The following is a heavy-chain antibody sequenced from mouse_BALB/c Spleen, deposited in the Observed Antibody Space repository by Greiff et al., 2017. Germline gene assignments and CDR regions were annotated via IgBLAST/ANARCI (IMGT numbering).Heavy chain of an antibody. CDR1: GFTFSDYY. J-gene: IGHJ2*01. CDR2: ISDGGSYT. Sequence: EVKLMESGGGLVKPGGSLKLSCAASGFTFSDYYMYWVRQTPEKRLEWVATISDGGSYTYYPDSVKGRFTISRDNAKNNLYLQMSSLKSEDTAMYYCARGGGYGDWGQGTTLTVSS. D-gene: IGHD1-2*01. V-gene: IGHV5-4*02. CDR3: ARGGGYGD.